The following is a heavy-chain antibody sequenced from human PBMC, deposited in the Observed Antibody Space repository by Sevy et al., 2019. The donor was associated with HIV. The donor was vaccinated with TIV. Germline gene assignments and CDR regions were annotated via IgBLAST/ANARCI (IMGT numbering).Heavy chain of an antibody. Sequence: ASVKVSCKVSGYTLTKLSMHWVRQAPGKGLEWMGRFDPEDGETIVAQKLQDRVTLTEDTSTDTAYMELSSLRSEDTAVYYCAAAREYYEDSSGYLDYWGQGTLVTVSS. CDR2: FDPEDGET. V-gene: IGHV1-24*01. CDR3: AAAREYYEDSSGYLDY. J-gene: IGHJ4*02. CDR1: GYTLTKLS. D-gene: IGHD3-22*01.